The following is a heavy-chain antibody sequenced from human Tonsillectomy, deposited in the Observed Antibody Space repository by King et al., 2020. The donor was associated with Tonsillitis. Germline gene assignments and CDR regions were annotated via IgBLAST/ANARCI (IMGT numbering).Heavy chain of an antibody. CDR3: ARFNVRGGWSSWFDP. CDR1: GGSISSYS. J-gene: IGHJ5*02. Sequence: VQLQESGPRLVKPSETLSLTCTVSGGSISSYSWSWIRQPPGKGLEWIGYIYDSGSTSYNPSLKSRVTISVDTPKNQFSLKLSPVTAADTAVYYCARFNVRGGWSSWFDPWGQGTLVTVSS. D-gene: IGHD6-19*01. V-gene: IGHV4-59*08. CDR2: IYDSGST.